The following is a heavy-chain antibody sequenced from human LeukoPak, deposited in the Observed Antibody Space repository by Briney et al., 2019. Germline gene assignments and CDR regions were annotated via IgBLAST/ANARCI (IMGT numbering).Heavy chain of an antibody. D-gene: IGHD2-2*01. V-gene: IGHV4-59*08. CDR2: IYYSGST. CDR3: ASREGKYCSSTSCRVDY. J-gene: IGHJ4*02. CDR1: GGPINSFY. Sequence: SETLSLTCTVSGGPINSFYWSWIRQPPGKGLEWIGYIYYSGSTYYNPSLKSRVTISVDTSKNQFSLKLSSVTAADTAVYYCASREGKYCSSTSCRVDYWGQGTLVTVSS.